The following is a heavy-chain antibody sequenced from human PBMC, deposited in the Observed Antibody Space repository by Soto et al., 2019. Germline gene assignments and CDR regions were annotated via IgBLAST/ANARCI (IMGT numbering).Heavy chain of an antibody. CDR1: GYSFTSYW. D-gene: IGHD4-4*01. J-gene: IGHJ4*02. CDR2: IYPGDSDT. V-gene: IGHV5-51*01. CDR3: ARHRRGATVTYSQLCDY. Sequence: GSLKISCQGSGYSFTSYWIGWVRQMPGKGLEWMGIIYPGDSDTRYSPSFQGQVTISADKSISTAYLQWSSLKASDTAMYYCARHRRGATVTYSQLCDYWGQGTLVTVSS.